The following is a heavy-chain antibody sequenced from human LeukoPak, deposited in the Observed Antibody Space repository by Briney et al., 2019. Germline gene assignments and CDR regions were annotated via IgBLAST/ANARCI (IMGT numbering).Heavy chain of an antibody. D-gene: IGHD6-13*01. CDR3: ARGVYIAAAQYAY. V-gene: IGHV4-61*01. CDR2: IDYSGTT. Sequence: PSETLSLTCTVSGGSVSGTSYYWGWIRQPPGKGLEWIGNIDYSGTTNYNPSLKSRVTISVDTSKNQFSLKLSSVTAADTAVYYCARGVYIAAAQYAYWGQGTLVTVSS. CDR1: GGSVSGTSYY. J-gene: IGHJ4*02.